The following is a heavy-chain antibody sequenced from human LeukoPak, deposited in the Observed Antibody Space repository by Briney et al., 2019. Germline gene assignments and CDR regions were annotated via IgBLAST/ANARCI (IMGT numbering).Heavy chain of an antibody. V-gene: IGHV3-23*01. Sequence: GGSLRLSCADSGFTFSSYAMSWVRQAPGKGLEWVSGISGSGGSTNYADSVKGRFTISRDNSKNTLYLQMNSLRAEDTAVYYCAKEGGYSSGWYEDYWGQGTLVTVSS. CDR1: GFTFSSYA. CDR3: AKEGGYSSGWYEDY. D-gene: IGHD6-19*01. CDR2: ISGSGGST. J-gene: IGHJ4*02.